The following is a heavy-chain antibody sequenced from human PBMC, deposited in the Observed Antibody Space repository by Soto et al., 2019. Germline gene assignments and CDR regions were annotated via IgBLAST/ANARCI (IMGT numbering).Heavy chain of an antibody. J-gene: IGHJ5*01. V-gene: IGHV3-21*06. D-gene: IGHD2-15*01. Sequence: PGGSLRLSCTASVFSFSSYTMNWVRQAPGKGLQWVASITNRGTHTYSADSVKGRFTISRDNDKNSLYLQMNNLRAEDTATYYCARAHEVAWFDSWGLGTLVTVSS. CDR1: VFSFSSYT. CDR3: ARAHEVAWFDS. CDR2: ITNRGTHT.